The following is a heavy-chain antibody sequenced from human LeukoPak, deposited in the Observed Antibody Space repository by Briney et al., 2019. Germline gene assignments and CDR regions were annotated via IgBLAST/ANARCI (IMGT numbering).Heavy chain of an antibody. D-gene: IGHD2-21*02. CDR1: AYSISSGHY. V-gene: IGHV4-38-2*02. CDR3: AREIEDIVVVTSPPGGSAFDI. CDR2: IHSSEST. J-gene: IGHJ3*02. Sequence: SETLSLTCTVSAYSISSGHYWGWIRQPPGKGLEWIASIHSSESTYYNPSLKGRVTMSVDTSKNQFSLKLSSVTATDTAVYYCAREIEDIVVVTSPPGGSAFDIWGQGTMVTVSS.